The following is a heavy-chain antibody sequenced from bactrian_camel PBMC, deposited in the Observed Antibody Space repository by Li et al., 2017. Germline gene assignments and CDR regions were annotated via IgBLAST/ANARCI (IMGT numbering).Heavy chain of an antibody. CDR3: VEGPVGQY. J-gene: IGHJ4*01. D-gene: IGHD1*01. V-gene: IGHV3S54*01. CDR1: GITYSTYC. CDR2: ICTGDGRA. Sequence: HVQLVESGGGSVQAGGSLRLSCEFSGITYSTYCMAWFRQAPGNEREAVAAICTGDGRAYYHDSENDSVKGRFTISQDKAKNTIYLQMNSLTPDDTAVYHCVEGPVGQYWSQGTQVTVS.